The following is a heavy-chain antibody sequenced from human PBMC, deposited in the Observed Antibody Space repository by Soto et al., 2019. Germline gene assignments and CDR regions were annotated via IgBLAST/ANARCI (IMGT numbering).Heavy chain of an antibody. D-gene: IGHD2-2*01. CDR2: ISAYNGNT. CDR1: GYTFTSYG. Sequence: QVQLVQSGAEVKKPGASVKVSCKASGYTFTSYGISWVRQATGQGLEWMGWISAYNGNTNYAQKLQGRVTMTTDTSTRTAYMELRSLRSDDTAVYYCAGGTISTSHYYYYGMDVWGQGTTVTVSS. V-gene: IGHV1-18*01. J-gene: IGHJ6*02. CDR3: AGGTISTSHYYYYGMDV.